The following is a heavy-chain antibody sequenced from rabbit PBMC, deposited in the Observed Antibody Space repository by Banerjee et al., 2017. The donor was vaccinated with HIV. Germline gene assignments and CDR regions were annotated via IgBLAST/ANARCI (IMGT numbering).Heavy chain of an antibody. Sequence: EESGGDLVKPEGSLTLTCTASGFSFSSSYWICWVRQAPGKGLEWIACIYAGSSGSTYYASWAKGRFTISKTSSTTVTLQMTSLTAADTATYFCARDSSVSNSGRPDWLDLWGQGTLVTVS. V-gene: IGHV1S45*01. D-gene: IGHD4-2*01. CDR2: IYAGSSGST. J-gene: IGHJ5*01. CDR3: ARDSSVSNSGRPDWLDL. CDR1: GFSFSSSYW.